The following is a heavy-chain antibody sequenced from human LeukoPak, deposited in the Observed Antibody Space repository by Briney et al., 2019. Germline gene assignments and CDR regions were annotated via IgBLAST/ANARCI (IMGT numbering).Heavy chain of an antibody. CDR2: IRYDGSNK. CDR3: AKWYAGYCSGGSCYKNRWFDY. J-gene: IGHJ4*02. Sequence: HPGGSLRLSCAASGFTFSSYGMHWVRQAPGKGLEWVAFIRYDGSNKYYADSVKGRFTISRDNSKNTLYLQMNSLRAEDTAVYYCAKWYAGYCSGGSCYKNRWFDYWGQGTLVTVSS. V-gene: IGHV3-30*02. D-gene: IGHD2-15*01. CDR1: GFTFSSYG.